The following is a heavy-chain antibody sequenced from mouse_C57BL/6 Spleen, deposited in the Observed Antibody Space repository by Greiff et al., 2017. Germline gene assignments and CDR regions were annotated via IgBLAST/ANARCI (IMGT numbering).Heavy chain of an antibody. CDR2: IRNKANGYTT. V-gene: IGHV7-3*01. J-gene: IGHJ2*01. CDR3: ARYIVGYYFDY. Sequence: EVQVVESGGGLVQPGGSLSLSCAASGFTFTDYYMSWVRQPPGKALEWLGFIRNKANGYTTEYSASVKGRFTISRDNSQSILYLQMNALRAEDSATYYCARYIVGYYFDYWGQGTTLTVSS. CDR1: GFTFTDYY. D-gene: IGHD2-2*01.